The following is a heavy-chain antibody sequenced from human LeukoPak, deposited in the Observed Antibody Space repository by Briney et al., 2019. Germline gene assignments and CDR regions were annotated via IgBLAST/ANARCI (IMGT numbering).Heavy chain of an antibody. CDR2: ISGSGGST. Sequence: PGGSLRLSCAASGFTFSSYAMGWVRQAPGKGLEWVSAISGSGGSTYYADSVKGRFTISRDNSKNTLYLQMNSLRAEDTAVYYCAKDVRAYYYDSSGYVNWGQGTLVTVSS. D-gene: IGHD3-22*01. V-gene: IGHV3-23*01. CDR3: AKDVRAYYYDSSGYVN. CDR1: GFTFSSYA. J-gene: IGHJ4*02.